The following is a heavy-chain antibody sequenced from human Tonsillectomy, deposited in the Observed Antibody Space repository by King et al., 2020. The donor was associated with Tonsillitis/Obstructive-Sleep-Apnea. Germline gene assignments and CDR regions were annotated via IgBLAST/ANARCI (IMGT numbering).Heavy chain of an antibody. Sequence: VQLVESGGGLVQPGESLRLSCATSGFTFSNSAMSWVRQAPETGLEWVSAISDSGSSTYYAESVKGRFTISRDNSKNTLYLEMNTLRAEHTAIYYCAKAHTAIPALCDYWGQGALVTVPS. J-gene: IGHJ4*02. CDR3: AKAHTAIPALCDY. CDR2: ISDSGSST. CDR1: GFTFSNSA. D-gene: IGHD2-2*01. V-gene: IGHV3-23*04.